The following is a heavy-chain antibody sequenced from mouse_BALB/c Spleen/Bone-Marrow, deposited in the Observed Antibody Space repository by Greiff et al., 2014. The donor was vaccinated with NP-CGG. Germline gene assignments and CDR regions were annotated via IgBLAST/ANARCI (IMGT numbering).Heavy chain of an antibody. J-gene: IGHJ4*01. CDR2: IWADGST. D-gene: IGHD1-2*01. CDR1: GFSLTSYG. V-gene: IGHV2-9*02. Sequence: VKLMESGPGLVAPSQSLSITCTVSGFSLTSYGVHWDRQPPGKGLEWLGVIWADGSTNYNSALMSRLRISKDNSKSQVFLKMNSLQTDDTAMYYCSRITTATGAMDYWGQGTSVTVSS. CDR3: SRITTATGAMDY.